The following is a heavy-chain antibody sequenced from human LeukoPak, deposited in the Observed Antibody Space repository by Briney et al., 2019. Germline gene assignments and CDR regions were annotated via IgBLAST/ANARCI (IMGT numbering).Heavy chain of an antibody. CDR1: GFTFSSYA. CDR3: AKDPSVYYGDYIIR. J-gene: IGHJ4*02. Sequence: GGSLRLSCAASGFTFSSYARSWVRQAPGKGLEWVSGFSVTDKTTYYADSVKGRFTIARDNSKNTLYLQMSSLRVEDTAVYYCAKDPSVYYGDYIIRWGQGTLVIVSS. V-gene: IGHV3-23*01. D-gene: IGHD4-17*01. CDR2: FSVTDKTT.